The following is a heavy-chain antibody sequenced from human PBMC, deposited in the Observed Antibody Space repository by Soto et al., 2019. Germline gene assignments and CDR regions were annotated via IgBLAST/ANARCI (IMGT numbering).Heavy chain of an antibody. CDR2: ISGSGGST. CDR1: GFTFSSYA. Sequence: PGGSLRLSCAASGFTFSSYAMSWVRQAPGKGLEWVSAISGSGGSTYYADSVKGRFTISRDNSKNTLYLQMNSLRAEDTAVYYCAKDPPNYDFWNGEPSLFDYWGQGTLVTVSS. CDR3: AKDPPNYDFWNGEPSLFDY. V-gene: IGHV3-23*01. D-gene: IGHD3-3*01. J-gene: IGHJ4*02.